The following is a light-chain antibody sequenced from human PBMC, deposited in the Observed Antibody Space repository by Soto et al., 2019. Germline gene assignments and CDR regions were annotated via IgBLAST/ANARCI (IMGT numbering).Light chain of an antibody. Sequence: QSALTQPPSASGSPGQSVTFSCTGTSSDIGGYNYVSWYQQYPGKVPKLIIYEVSKRPSGVPDRFSGSKSGNSASLTVAGLQAEDEADYYCSSYAGFNNHVLFGGGTKVTVL. J-gene: IGLJ2*01. V-gene: IGLV2-8*01. CDR3: SSYAGFNNHVL. CDR2: EVS. CDR1: SSDIGGYNY.